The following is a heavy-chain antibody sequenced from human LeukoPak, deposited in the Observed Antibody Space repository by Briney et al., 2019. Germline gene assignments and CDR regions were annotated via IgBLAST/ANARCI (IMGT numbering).Heavy chain of an antibody. CDR3: ARRVHSSSWSSYFDY. V-gene: IGHV4-59*01. CDR2: IHYSGST. Sequence: SETLSLTCTVSGGSINSYYWSWIRQPPGRGLEWIGSIHYSGSTSYNSSLRSRVTISVDKSKNQFFLKLSSVTATDTAVYYCARRVHSSSWSSYFDYWGQETRVTVSS. CDR1: GGSINSYY. J-gene: IGHJ4*02. D-gene: IGHD6-13*01.